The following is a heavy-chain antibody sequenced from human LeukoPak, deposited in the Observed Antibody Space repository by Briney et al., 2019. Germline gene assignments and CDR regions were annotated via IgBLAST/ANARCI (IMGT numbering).Heavy chain of an antibody. D-gene: IGHD4-17*01. Sequence: GGSLRLSCAASGFTFSSYGMHWVRQAPGKRLEWVAVIWYDGSNKYYADSVKGRFTISRDNSKNTLYLQMNSLRAEDTAVYYCARTTWRVVTTVTTDFDYWGQGTLVTVSS. J-gene: IGHJ4*02. CDR1: GFTFSSYG. CDR2: IWYDGSNK. CDR3: ARTTWRVVTTVTTDFDY. V-gene: IGHV3-33*01.